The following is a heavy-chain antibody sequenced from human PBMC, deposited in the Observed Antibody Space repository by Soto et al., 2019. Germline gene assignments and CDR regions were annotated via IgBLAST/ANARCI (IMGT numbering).Heavy chain of an antibody. J-gene: IGHJ6*02. CDR2: IRSKANSYAT. CDR3: TRHSNLVPAAMPVYYYYYGMDV. D-gene: IGHD2-2*01. Sequence: GGSLRLSCAASGFTFSGSAMHWVRQASGKGLEWVGRIRSKANSYATAYAASVKGRFTISRDDSKNTAYLQMNSLKTEDTAVYYCTRHSNLVPAAMPVYYYYYGMDVWGQGTTVTVSS. CDR1: GFTFSGSA. V-gene: IGHV3-73*01.